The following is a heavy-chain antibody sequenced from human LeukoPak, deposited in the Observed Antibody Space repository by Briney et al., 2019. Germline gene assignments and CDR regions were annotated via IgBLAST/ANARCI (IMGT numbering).Heavy chain of an antibody. Sequence: GGSLRLSCAASGFTFSNAWMSWVRQAPGKGLEWVGRIKSKADGGTTDYAAPVKGRFTISRDDSKNTLYLQMNSLKTEDTAVYYCTTFSMIVVVITDWGQGTLVTVSS. D-gene: IGHD3-22*01. CDR3: TTFSMIVVVITD. CDR1: GFTFSNAW. J-gene: IGHJ4*02. CDR2: IKSKADGGTT. V-gene: IGHV3-15*01.